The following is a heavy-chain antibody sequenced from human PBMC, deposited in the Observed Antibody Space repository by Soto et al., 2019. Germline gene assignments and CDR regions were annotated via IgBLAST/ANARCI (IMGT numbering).Heavy chain of an antibody. CDR1: GFTFSDFA. D-gene: IGHD2-2*03. CDR2: IYGGGNGP. V-gene: IGHV3-23*01. J-gene: IGHJ4*02. CDR3: AKMEGMDPWAYSFDY. Sequence: EVQVLESGGGLVQPGGSLRLSCAATGFTFSDFAMSWVRQAPGKGLEWVSRIYGGGNGPHYADSVKGRVTISRDNSKNPLYLQMNSLRAEDTAVYYCAKMEGMDPWAYSFDYWGQGPLVTVSS.